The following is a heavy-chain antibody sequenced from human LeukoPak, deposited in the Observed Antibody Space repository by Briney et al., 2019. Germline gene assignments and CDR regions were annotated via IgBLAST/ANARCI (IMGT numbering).Heavy chain of an antibody. Sequence: SETLSHTFTVPGGSISSGGYYSSWSRRPPGKGLEWIGYFYYSGCTYYNPSLKSRVTISVDTSKNQFSLKLSSVTAADTAVYYCASFGEFQPWGQGTLVTVSS. V-gene: IGHV4-31*03. CDR2: FYYSGCT. J-gene: IGHJ5*02. D-gene: IGHD3-10*01. CDR3: ASFGEFQP. CDR1: GGSISSGGYY.